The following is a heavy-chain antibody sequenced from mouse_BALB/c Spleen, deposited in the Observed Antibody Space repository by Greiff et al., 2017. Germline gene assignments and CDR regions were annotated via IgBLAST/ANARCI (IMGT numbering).Heavy chain of an antibody. CDR1: GFSLTSYD. D-gene: IGHD1-1*01. CDR2: IWTGGGT. CDR3: VRDTGGVFDY. J-gene: IGHJ2*01. Sequence: QVQLKESGPGLVAPSQSLSITCTVSGFSLTSYDISWIRQPPGKGLEWLGVIWTGGGTNYNSAFMSRLSISKDNSKSQVFLKMNSLQTDDTAIYYCVRDTGGVFDYWGQGTTLTVSS. V-gene: IGHV2-9-2*01.